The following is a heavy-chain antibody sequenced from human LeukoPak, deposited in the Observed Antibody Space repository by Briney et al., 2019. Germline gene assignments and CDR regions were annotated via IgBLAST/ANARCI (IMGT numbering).Heavy chain of an antibody. CDR3: AGSHLNLFGVVIIFDY. D-gene: IGHD3-3*01. CDR1: GGSISSYY. V-gene: IGHV4-4*07. J-gene: IGHJ4*02. Sequence: NPSETLSLTCTVAGGSISSYYGSWIRQPAGKGLEWIGRIYTSGSTNYNPSLKSRVTMSVDTSKNQFSLKLSSVTAADTAVYYCAGSHLNLFGVVIIFDYWGQGTLVTVSS. CDR2: IYTSGST.